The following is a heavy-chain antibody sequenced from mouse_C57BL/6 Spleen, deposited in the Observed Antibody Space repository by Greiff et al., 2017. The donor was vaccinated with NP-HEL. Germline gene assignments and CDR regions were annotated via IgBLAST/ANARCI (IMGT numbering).Heavy chain of an antibody. D-gene: IGHD3-1*01. V-gene: IGHV5-12*01. J-gene: IGHJ4*01. Sequence: EVKLMESGGGLVQPGGSLKLSCAASGFTFSDYYMYWVRPTPEKRLEWVAYISNGGGSTYYPDTVKGRFTISRDNAKNTLYLQMSRLKSEDTALYYCARGGSLTYWGQGTSVTVSS. CDR2: ISNGGGST. CDR3: ARGGSLTY. CDR1: GFTFSDYY.